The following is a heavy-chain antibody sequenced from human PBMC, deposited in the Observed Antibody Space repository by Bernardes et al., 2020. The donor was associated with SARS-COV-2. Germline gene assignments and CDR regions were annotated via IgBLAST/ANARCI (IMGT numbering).Heavy chain of an antibody. J-gene: IGHJ4*02. CDR3: AKDRTGWYGYYFDD. D-gene: IGHD2-15*01. CDR2: ISASGGDT. V-gene: IGHV3-23*01. CDR1: GSSFRNYA. Sequence: GGSLRLSCTASGSSFRNYALSWVRQAPGKGLEWVSSISASGGDTNYADSVKGRFTISRDNSNNLVSLQMNSLRAEDTAIYYCAKDRTGWYGYYFDDWGQGTPVTVSS.